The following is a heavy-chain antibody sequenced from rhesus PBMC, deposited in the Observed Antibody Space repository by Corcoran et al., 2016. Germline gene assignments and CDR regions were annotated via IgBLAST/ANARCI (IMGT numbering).Heavy chain of an antibody. V-gene: IGHV4-173*01. CDR2: ISGSCGIA. D-gene: IGHD2-2*01. CDR1: GGSISSNY. CDR3: ATVPLYGNFDY. J-gene: IGHJ4*01. Sequence: QLQLQESGPGLVKPSETLSLTCAVSGGSISSNYWSWIRQPPGNVLEWIGRISGSCGIAHYNLSLKIRCTTSSHPSKNHLYLKLSSVTAADTAVYYCATVPLYGNFDYWGQGVLVTVSS.